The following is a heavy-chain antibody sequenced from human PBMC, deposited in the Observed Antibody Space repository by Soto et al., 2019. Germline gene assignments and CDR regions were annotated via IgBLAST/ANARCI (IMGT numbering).Heavy chain of an antibody. V-gene: IGHV3-13*05. D-gene: IGHD2-15*01. CDR2: IGAADDP. J-gene: IGHJ6*02. CDR3: ARAYTGRLPRRGDYYYALDV. Sequence: QLVESGGGLTQAGGSLRLSCVGSGFFFNNYDMHWVRQVRGKGLEWVSAIGAADDPYYSVSVKGRFIVSRDNAQKSLYLQRTNRRAADTAVYFCARAYTGRLPRRGDYYYALDVWGRGTTVTVSS. CDR1: GFFFNNYD.